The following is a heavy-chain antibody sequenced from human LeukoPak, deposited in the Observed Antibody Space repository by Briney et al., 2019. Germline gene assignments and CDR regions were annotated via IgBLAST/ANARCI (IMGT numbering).Heavy chain of an antibody. V-gene: IGHV4-39*07. J-gene: IGHJ4*02. CDR3: ASGPRRAVGTLWN. Sequence: SETLSLTCTLSGGSISSTTYYWAWIRQPPGKGLEWIGSIYYDGRTYYTPSLKNRLAMSVDTSKHQFSLQVTSVTAADTAVYYCASGPRRAVGTLWNWGQGTLVTVSS. D-gene: IGHD3-3*01. CDR1: GGSISSTTYY. CDR2: IYYDGRT.